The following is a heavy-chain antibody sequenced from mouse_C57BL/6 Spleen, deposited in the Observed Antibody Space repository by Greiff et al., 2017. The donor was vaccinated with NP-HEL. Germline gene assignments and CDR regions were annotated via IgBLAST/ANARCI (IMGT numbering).Heavy chain of an antibody. CDR1: GYTFTSYW. J-gene: IGHJ2*01. D-gene: IGHD3-1*01. Sequence: VQLQQPGTELVKPGASVKLSCKASGYTFTSYWMHWVKQRPGQGLEWIGNINPSNGGTNYNEKFKSKATLTVDKSSSTAYMQLSSLTSEDSAVDYCARWGSISYYMDYWGQGTTLTVSS. CDR2: INPSNGGT. V-gene: IGHV1-53*01. CDR3: ARWGSISYYMDY.